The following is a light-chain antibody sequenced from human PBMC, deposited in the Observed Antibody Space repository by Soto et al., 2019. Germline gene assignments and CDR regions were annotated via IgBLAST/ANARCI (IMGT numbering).Light chain of an antibody. CDR1: QRVSSPY. Sequence: SVSHGARTTLSCSASQRVSSPYLAWYQPTPGQAPRLLLYGTSSRATGIPTRFSGSGSGTDFTLSITRLEPEDFAVYYCQQFSSYPLTFGGGTKV. CDR3: QQFSSYPLT. CDR2: GTS. J-gene: IGKJ4*01. V-gene: IGKV3-20*01.